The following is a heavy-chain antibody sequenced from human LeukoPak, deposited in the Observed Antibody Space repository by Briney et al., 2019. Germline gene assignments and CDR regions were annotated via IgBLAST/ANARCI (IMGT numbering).Heavy chain of an antibody. J-gene: IGHJ4*02. D-gene: IGHD5-18*01. Sequence: SETLSLTCTVSGGSITNYYWSWIRQPPGKGLEWIGYIYSSGSTNYNPSLKSRVAISLDTSKNQFSLKLSSVTAADTAVCFCARGGYTYGNDYWGQGTLVTVSS. V-gene: IGHV4-59*01. CDR2: IYSSGST. CDR3: ARGGYTYGNDY. CDR1: GGSITNYY.